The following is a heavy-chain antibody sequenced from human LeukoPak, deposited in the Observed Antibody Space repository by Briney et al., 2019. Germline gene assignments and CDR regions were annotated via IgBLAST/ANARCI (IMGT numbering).Heavy chain of an antibody. D-gene: IGHD6-13*01. CDR2: ISGSGGGT. V-gene: IGHV3-23*01. CDR1: GFTFSTSA. Sequence: GGSLRLSCAASGFTFSTSAMSWVRQAPGKGLEWVSNISGSGGGTYYADSVKGRFTISRDNSNNTLYLLMNSLRAEDTAVYYCAKGTAAVDYRGQGTQVTVSS. J-gene: IGHJ4*02. CDR3: AKGTAAVDY.